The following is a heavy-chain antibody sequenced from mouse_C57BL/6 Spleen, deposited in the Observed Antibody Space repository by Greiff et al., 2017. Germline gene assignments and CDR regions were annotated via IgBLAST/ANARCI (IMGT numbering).Heavy chain of an antibody. J-gene: IGHJ1*03. CDR1: GYTFTDYE. CDR3: TREGITTVVADWYFDV. CDR2: IDPETGGT. D-gene: IGHD1-1*01. V-gene: IGHV1-15*01. Sequence: QVQLQQSGAELVRPGASVTLSCKASGYTFTDYEMHWVKQTPVHGLEWIGAIDPETGGTAYNQKFKGKAILTADKSSSTAYMELRSLTSEDSAVYYCTREGITTVVADWYFDVWGTGTTVTVSS.